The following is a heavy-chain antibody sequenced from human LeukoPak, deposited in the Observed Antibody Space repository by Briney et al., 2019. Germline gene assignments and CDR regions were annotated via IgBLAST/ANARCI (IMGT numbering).Heavy chain of an antibody. Sequence: SETLSLNCTVSGGSISSYYWSWIRQPPGKGLEWIAYISDIASINYTPSLKSRVTISLDTSKNQFSLTLSSVTAADTAVYYCAGHHPRNTVDFWGQGTLVTVSS. J-gene: IGHJ4*02. CDR1: GGSISSYY. D-gene: IGHD2/OR15-2a*01. V-gene: IGHV4-59*08. CDR2: ISDIASI. CDR3: AGHHPRNTVDF.